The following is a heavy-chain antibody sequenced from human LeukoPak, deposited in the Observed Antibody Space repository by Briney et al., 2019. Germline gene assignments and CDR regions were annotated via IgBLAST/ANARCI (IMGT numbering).Heavy chain of an antibody. CDR1: GGSISSGDYS. CDR3: ARGGDYTDFDY. CDR2: IYHSGGT. J-gene: IGHJ4*02. V-gene: IGHV4-30-2*01. Sequence: SQTLSLICAVSGGSISSGDYSWSWIRQPPGKGLEWIGYIYHSGGTYYNPSLKSRVTISVDRSKNQFSLKLSSVTAADTAVYYCARGGDYTDFDYWGQGTLVTVSS. D-gene: IGHD5-12*01.